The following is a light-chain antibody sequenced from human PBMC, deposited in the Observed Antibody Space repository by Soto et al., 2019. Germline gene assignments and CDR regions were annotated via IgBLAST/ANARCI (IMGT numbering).Light chain of an antibody. Sequence: SYELTQPPSVSVSPGQTVTITCSGDKLGDKDASWYQQKPGQSPVLVIYQDTKRPSGIPERFSGSNSGNTATLTISGTQAVDEADYYCQAWDGSTAFFGTGTKLTVL. CDR2: QDT. CDR3: QAWDGSTAF. V-gene: IGLV3-1*01. J-gene: IGLJ1*01. CDR1: KLGDKD.